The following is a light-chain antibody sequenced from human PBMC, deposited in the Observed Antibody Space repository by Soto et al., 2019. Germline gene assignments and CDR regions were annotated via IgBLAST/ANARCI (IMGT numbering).Light chain of an antibody. CDR1: STDIGFYDF. J-gene: IGLJ1*01. CDR3: SSYTKTTPAYV. Sequence: QSVLTQPASVSGSPGQSITISCTGSSTDIGFYDFVSWYQQQPGKAPRLVIYEVSGRPSGISVRFSGSKSGNTASLTISGLQADDEGDYYCSSYTKTTPAYVFGTGTKLTVL. V-gene: IGLV2-14*01. CDR2: EVS.